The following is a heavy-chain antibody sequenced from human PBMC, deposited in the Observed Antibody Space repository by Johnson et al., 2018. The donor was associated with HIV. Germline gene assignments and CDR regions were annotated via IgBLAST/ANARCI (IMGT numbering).Heavy chain of an antibody. V-gene: IGHV3-66*01. J-gene: IGHJ3*01. CDR3: ARVGASRFDAFHV. D-gene: IGHD3-16*01. Sequence: VQLVESGGGVVQPGRSLRLSYAASGFTFSSNYMSWVRQAPGKGLEWVSVIYSGGNTYYTDSVKGRFTISRDNSKNTLYLQMNSLRAEDTAVYYCARVGASRFDAFHVWGQGTMVTVSS. CDR1: GFTFSSNY. CDR2: IYSGGNT.